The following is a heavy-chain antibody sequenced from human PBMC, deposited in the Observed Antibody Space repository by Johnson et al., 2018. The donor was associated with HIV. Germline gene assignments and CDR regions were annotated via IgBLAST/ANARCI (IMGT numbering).Heavy chain of an antibody. CDR3: AREGLKQLERGDGDAFDI. Sequence: QVQLVESGGGVVQPGRSLRLSCAASGFTFSSYAMHWVRQAPGKGLEWVAVIWYDGSNKYYADSVNGRFPISRDNSKNTLFLQMNSLRAEDTALYYRAREGLKQLERGDGDAFDIGGQGTMVTVSS. CDR1: GFTFSSYA. CDR2: IWYDGSNK. V-gene: IGHV3-33*08. D-gene: IGHD6-6*01. J-gene: IGHJ3*02.